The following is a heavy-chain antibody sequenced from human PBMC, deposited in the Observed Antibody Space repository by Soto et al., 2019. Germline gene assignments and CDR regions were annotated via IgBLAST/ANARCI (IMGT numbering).Heavy chain of an antibody. Sequence: GESLRLSCAASGFTFSSYAMSWVRQAPGKGLEWVSAISGSGGSTYYADSVKGRFTISRDNSKNTLYLQMNSLRAEDTAVYYCAKGPTKTYSGSYGDYWGQGTLVTSPQ. CDR2: ISGSGGST. CDR1: GFTFSSYA. CDR3: AKGPTKTYSGSYGDY. D-gene: IGHD1-26*01. J-gene: IGHJ4*02. V-gene: IGHV3-23*01.